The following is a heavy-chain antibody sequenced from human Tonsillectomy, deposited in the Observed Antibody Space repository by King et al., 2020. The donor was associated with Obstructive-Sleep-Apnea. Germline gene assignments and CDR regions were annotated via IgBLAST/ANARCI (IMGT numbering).Heavy chain of an antibody. CDR1: GGSISSSSYY. D-gene: IGHD4-17*01. CDR3: ARDVYGDYDGSSY. V-gene: IGHV4-39*07. Sequence: QLQESGPGLVKPSETLSLTCTVSGGSISSSSYYWGWIRQPPGKGLEWIGSIYYSGSTYYNPSLKSRVTISVDTSKNQFSLKLSSVTAADTAVYYCARDVYGDYDGSSYWGQGTLVTVSS. CDR2: IYYSGST. J-gene: IGHJ4*02.